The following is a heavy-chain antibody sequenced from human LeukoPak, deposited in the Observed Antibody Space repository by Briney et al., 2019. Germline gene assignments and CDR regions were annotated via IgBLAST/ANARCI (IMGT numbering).Heavy chain of an antibody. CDR1: GFTFTNYA. CDR2: MSGRGVST. D-gene: IGHD2-15*01. Sequence: GGSLRLSCAASGFTFTNYAMSWVRQAPGKGLEWVSGMSGRGVSTYYADSVKGRFTISSDNSKNTLYLQMNSLRAQDTAIYYCAKDCNGGNCYIDYWGQGTLVTVAS. J-gene: IGHJ4*02. V-gene: IGHV3-23*01. CDR3: AKDCNGGNCYIDY.